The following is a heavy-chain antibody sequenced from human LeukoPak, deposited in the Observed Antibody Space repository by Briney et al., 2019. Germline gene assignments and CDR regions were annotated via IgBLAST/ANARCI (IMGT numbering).Heavy chain of an antibody. V-gene: IGHV3-23*01. CDR2: ISGSGGST. CDR3: AKDRPYISSWYGCSTP. J-gene: IGHJ5*02. CDR1: GFTFSSYA. Sequence: GGSLRLSCAASGFTFSSYAMSWVRQAPGKGLEWVSAISGSGGSTYYADSVKGRFTISRDNSKNTLYLQMHSLRAEDTAVYYCAKDRPYISSWYGCSTPWGQGTLVTVSS. D-gene: IGHD6-13*01.